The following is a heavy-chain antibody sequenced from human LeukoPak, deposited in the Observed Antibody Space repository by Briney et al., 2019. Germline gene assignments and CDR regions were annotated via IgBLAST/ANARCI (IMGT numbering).Heavy chain of an antibody. CDR3: ARVNYDPLTGRGNYFDY. V-gene: IGHV3-74*01. J-gene: IGHJ4*02. CDR1: GFTFSSYW. Sequence: GGSLRLSCAASGFTFSSYWMHWVRQAPGKGLVWVSRIKSDGSSTSYADSVKGRFTISRDNAKSTLYLQMNSLRADDTAVYYCARVNYDPLTGRGNYFDYWGQGTLVTVCS. CDR2: IKSDGSST. D-gene: IGHD3-9*01.